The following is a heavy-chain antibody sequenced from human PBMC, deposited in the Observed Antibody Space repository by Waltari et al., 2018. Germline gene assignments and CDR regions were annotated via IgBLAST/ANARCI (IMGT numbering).Heavy chain of an antibody. Sequence: QVQLQQWGAGLLKPSETLSLTCAVYGGSFSGYYWSWIRQPPGKGLEWIGEINHSGSTNYNPSLKSRVTISVDTSKNQFSLKLSSVTAADTAVNYCARGLGTTQYYFDYWGQGTLVTVSS. J-gene: IGHJ4*02. V-gene: IGHV4-34*01. CDR1: GGSFSGYY. CDR2: INHSGST. CDR3: ARGLGTTQYYFDY. D-gene: IGHD1-1*01.